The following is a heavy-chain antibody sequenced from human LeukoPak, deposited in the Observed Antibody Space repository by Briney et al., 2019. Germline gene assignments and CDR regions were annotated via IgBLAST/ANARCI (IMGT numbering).Heavy chain of an antibody. CDR1: GFTFSSYW. J-gene: IGHJ3*02. CDR3: ARDWQWQQLDGDAFDI. Sequence: PGGSLRLSCAASGFTFSSYWMSWVRQAPGKGLEWVANIKQDGSDKYYVDSVKGRFTISRDNAKNSLFLQMNSLRAEDTAVYYCARDWQWQQLDGDAFDIWGQGTMVTVSS. D-gene: IGHD6-13*01. V-gene: IGHV3-7*04. CDR2: IKQDGSDK.